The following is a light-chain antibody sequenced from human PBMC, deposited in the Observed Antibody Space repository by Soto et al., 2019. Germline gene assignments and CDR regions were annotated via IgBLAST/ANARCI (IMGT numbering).Light chain of an antibody. J-gene: IGKJ4*01. CDR3: QQYNSYPLT. CDR2: KAS. CDR1: QSISSW. Sequence: DIQMTQSPSTLSASVGDRVTITCRASQSISSWLAWYQHKPGKAPKLLIYKASSLKSGVPSRFSGSGSGTEFTLTISSLQPDDFATYYCQQYNSYPLTFGGGTKVEIK. V-gene: IGKV1-5*03.